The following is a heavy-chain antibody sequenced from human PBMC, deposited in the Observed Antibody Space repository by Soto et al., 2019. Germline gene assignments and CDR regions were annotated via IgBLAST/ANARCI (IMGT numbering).Heavy chain of an antibody. Sequence: GGSLRLSCAASGFTFSNAWMSWVRQAPGRGLEWVGRIKSKTNGGTTDYAAPVKGRFTISRDDSKSTLYLQMHSLKTEDTAVYYCTKDDPINRKWGRGTLVTVSS. CDR1: GFTFSNAW. J-gene: IGHJ4*02. V-gene: IGHV3-15*01. CDR3: TKDDPINRK. CDR2: IKSKTNGGTT.